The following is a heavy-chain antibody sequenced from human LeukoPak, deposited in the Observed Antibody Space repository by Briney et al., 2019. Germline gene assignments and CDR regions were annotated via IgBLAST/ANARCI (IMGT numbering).Heavy chain of an antibody. CDR1: GFTFSSYG. CDR2: ISSSGSTI. D-gene: IGHD6-19*01. CDR3: ARVKGSGCYEVDY. Sequence: PGGSLRLSCAASGFTFSSYGIHWVRQAPGKGLEWVSYISSSGSTIYYADSVKGRFTISRDNAKNSLNLQMNSLRAEDAAVYYCARVKGSGCYEVDYWGQGTLVTVSS. V-gene: IGHV3-48*04. J-gene: IGHJ4*02.